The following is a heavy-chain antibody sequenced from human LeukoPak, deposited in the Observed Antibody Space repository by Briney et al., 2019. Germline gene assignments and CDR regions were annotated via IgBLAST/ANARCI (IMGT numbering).Heavy chain of an antibody. J-gene: IGHJ5*02. D-gene: IGHD2-15*01. CDR3: ARMSGYCSGDSCYGNNWFDP. CDR1: GGTFSNNA. Sequence: SVKVSCKASGGTFSNNAISWVRQAPGQGLEWMGGIIPIFGTTNYAQKFQGRVTVTADESTSTAYMELSRLTSEDTAVYYCARMSGYCSGDSCYGNNWFDPWGQGTLVTVSS. V-gene: IGHV1-69*13. CDR2: IIPIFGTT.